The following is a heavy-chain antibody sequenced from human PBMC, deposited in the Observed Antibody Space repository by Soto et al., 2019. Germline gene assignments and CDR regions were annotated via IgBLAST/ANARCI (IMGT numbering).Heavy chain of an antibody. V-gene: IGHV4-31*03. CDR1: GGSISSGGYY. CDR2: IYYSGST. CDR3: ARVFRRPLRPLGELSPHNPETDAFDI. D-gene: IGHD3-16*02. Sequence: SETLSLTCTVSGGSISSGGYYWSWIRQHPGKGLEWIGYIYYSGSTYYNPSLKGRVTISVDTSKNQFSRKLSSVTAADTAVYYCARVFRRPLRPLGELSPHNPETDAFDIWGQGTMVTVSS. J-gene: IGHJ3*02.